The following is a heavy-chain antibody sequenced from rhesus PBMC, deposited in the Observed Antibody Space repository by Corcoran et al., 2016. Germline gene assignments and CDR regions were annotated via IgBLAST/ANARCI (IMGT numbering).Heavy chain of an antibody. CDR1: GGSISDSYY. V-gene: IGHV4S9*01. D-gene: IGHD5-30*01. J-gene: IGHJ4*01. CDR3: AREKAITVGTLGTVVGYSNY. Sequence: VKPSETLSLTCAVSGGSISDSYYWNWIRQPPGMGLEWIGNIYGSSASTQYNPSLKSRVTISKDTSKNQLFLKLSSVTAADTAGYYCAREKAITVGTLGTVVGYSNYWGQGVLVTVSS. CDR2: IYGSSAST.